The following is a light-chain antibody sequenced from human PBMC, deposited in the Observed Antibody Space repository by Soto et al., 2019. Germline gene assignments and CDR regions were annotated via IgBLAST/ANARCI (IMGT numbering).Light chain of an antibody. Sequence: QSALTQPASVSGSPGQSITISCTGTSSDVGGYSYVSWYQQHPGKAPKLMIYEVSNRPSGVSNRFSGSKSGNTASLTISGLQPEDEADYYCSSYRSSRTHYVFGTGTKLTVL. V-gene: IGLV2-14*01. CDR2: EVS. J-gene: IGLJ1*01. CDR3: SSYRSSRTHYV. CDR1: SSDVGGYSY.